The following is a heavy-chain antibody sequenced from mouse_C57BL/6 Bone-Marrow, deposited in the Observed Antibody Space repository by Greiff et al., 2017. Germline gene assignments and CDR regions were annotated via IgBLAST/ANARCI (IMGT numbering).Heavy chain of an antibody. J-gene: IGHJ2*01. Sequence: VQLQQSGAELVRPGASVKLSCTASGFNIKDDYMHWVKQRPEQGLEWIGWIDPENGDTEYASKFQGKATITADTSSNTAYLQLSSLTSEDTAVYYCTTLKAYYFDYWGQGTTLTVSS. CDR3: TTLKAYYFDY. V-gene: IGHV14-4*01. CDR1: GFNIKDDY. CDR2: IDPENGDT.